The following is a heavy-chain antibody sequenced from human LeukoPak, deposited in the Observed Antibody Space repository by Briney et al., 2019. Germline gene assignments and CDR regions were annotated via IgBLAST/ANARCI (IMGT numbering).Heavy chain of an antibody. CDR3: ARHHCYYGSGTYYTAIDS. CDR1: GGSISSSNYY. Sequence: SETLSLTCTVSGGSISSSNYYWGWIRQPPGKGLEWIGSIYYSGSTYYNPSLKSRVTISVDTSKNQLSLKLSSVTAADTAVYFCARHHCYYGSGTYYTAIDSWGQGTLVTVSS. J-gene: IGHJ4*02. D-gene: IGHD3-10*01. CDR2: IYYSGST. V-gene: IGHV4-39*01.